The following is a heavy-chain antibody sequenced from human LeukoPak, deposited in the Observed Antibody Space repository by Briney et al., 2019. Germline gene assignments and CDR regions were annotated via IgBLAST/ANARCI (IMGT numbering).Heavy chain of an antibody. CDR3: ARAKIVAAGTGAFDI. Sequence: GSLRLSCAASGFIFNTYAMTWVRQAPGKGLEWVSAFSATDGSTQYADSLKGRFTISRDNSKNTLYLQMNNLRAEDTRLYYCARAKIVAAGTGAFDIWGQGTMVTVSS. CDR1: GFIFNTYA. CDR2: FSATDGST. D-gene: IGHD6-13*01. J-gene: IGHJ3*02. V-gene: IGHV3-23*01.